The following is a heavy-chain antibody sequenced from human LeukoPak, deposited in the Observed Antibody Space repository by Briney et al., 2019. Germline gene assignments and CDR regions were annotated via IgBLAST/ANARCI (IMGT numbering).Heavy chain of an antibody. CDR3: ARDRGGYFEFDY. CDR2: ISRSSSTI. CDR1: GFTVSSNY. Sequence: GGSLRLSCAASGFTVSSNYMNWVRQAPGKGLEWVSYISRSSSTIYYADSVKGRFTISRDSAKNSLNLQMNSLRAEDTAVYYCARDRGGYFEFDYWGQGTLVTVSS. J-gene: IGHJ4*02. D-gene: IGHD5-12*01. V-gene: IGHV3-48*01.